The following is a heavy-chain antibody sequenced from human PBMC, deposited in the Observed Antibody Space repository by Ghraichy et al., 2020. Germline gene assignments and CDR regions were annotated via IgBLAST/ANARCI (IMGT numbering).Heavy chain of an antibody. CDR3: VRGRGGSGSYYDN. CDR2: KYFSGST. V-gene: IGHV4-59*01. J-gene: IGHJ4*02. D-gene: IGHD3-10*01. Sequence: SQNLSLTCIVSGGSISGYYWTWIRQPPGKGLEWIAYKYFSGSTNYNPSLKSRITISVDTSKNQFSLKLTSVTTADTAVYYCVRGRGGSGSYYDNWGQGSLVIVSS. CDR1: GGSISGYY.